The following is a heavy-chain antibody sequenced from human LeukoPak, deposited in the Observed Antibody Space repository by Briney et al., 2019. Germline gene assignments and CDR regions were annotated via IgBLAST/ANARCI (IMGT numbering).Heavy chain of an antibody. CDR2: ISSSGSTI. CDR3: AREDIVAVPAAEPYYYYGMDV. CDR1: GFTFSSYE. J-gene: IGHJ6*04. V-gene: IGHV3-48*03. D-gene: IGHD2-2*01. Sequence: GGSLRLSCAASGFTFSSYEMNWVRQAPGKGLEWVSYISSSGSTIYYADSVKGRFTISRDNAKNSLYLQMNSLRAEDTAVYYCAREDIVAVPAAEPYYYYGMDVWGKGTTVTVSS.